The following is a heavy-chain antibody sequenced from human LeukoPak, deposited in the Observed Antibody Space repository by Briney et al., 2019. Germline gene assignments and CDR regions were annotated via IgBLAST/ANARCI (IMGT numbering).Heavy chain of an antibody. V-gene: IGHV3-74*01. CDR3: VRGQYSYVNY. CDR2: INCDGGST. CDR1: GFTFSSYW. D-gene: IGHD5-18*01. J-gene: IGHJ4*02. Sequence: PGGSLRLSCAASGFTFSSYWMHWVRQAPGKGLVWVSRINCDGGSTSYADSVKGRFTIARDKAKNTLYLQMNSLRADDTAVYYCVRGQYSYVNYWGQGILVTVSS.